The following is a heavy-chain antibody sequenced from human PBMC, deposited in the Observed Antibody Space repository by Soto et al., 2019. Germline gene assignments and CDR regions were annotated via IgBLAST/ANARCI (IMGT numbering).Heavy chain of an antibody. CDR2: ISGYNGNT. V-gene: IGHV1-18*01. D-gene: IGHD3-10*01. J-gene: IGHJ5*02. CDR3: ARGVGSGSYYNQYNWFDP. Sequence: QVQLVQSGAEVKKPGASVKVSCKASSYTFTNYGISWVRQAPGQGLEWMGWISGYNGNTKYAQKLQGRVTMTTDTSTSTAYMELRSLRSDDTAVYYCARGVGSGSYYNQYNWFDPWGQGTLVTVSS. CDR1: SYTFTNYG.